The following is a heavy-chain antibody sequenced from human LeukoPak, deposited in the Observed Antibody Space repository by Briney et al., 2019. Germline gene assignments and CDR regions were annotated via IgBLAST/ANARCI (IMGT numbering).Heavy chain of an antibody. D-gene: IGHD3-22*01. J-gene: IGHJ3*02. CDR3: ARRYYYDSSGYYLAHDAFDI. CDR1: GYSFTTYW. V-gene: IGHV5-51*01. CDR2: IYPGDSET. Sequence: GESLKISCRGSGYSFTTYWIGWVRQMPGKGLEWMGIIYPGDSETRYSPSFQGQVTISADKSISTAYLQWSSLKASDTAMYYCARRYYYDSSGYYLAHDAFDIWGQGTMVTVSS.